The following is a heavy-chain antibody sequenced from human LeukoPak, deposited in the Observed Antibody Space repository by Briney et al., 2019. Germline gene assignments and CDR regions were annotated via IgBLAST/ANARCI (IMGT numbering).Heavy chain of an antibody. V-gene: IGHV4-39*01. D-gene: IGHD4-17*01. Sequence: PSETLSLTCAVYGGSFSGYYWGWIRQPPGKGLEWIGSIYYSGSTYYNPSLKSRVTISVVTSKNQFSLKLSSVTAADTAVYYCARHERGDPYFDYWGQGTLVTVSS. CDR2: IYYSGST. CDR1: GGSFSGYY. J-gene: IGHJ4*02. CDR3: ARHERGDPYFDY.